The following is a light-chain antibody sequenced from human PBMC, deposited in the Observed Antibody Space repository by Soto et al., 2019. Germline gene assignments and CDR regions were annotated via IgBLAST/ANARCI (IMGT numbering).Light chain of an antibody. J-gene: IGKJ1*01. V-gene: IGKV1-39*01. CDR3: QQSYSTPGT. CDR1: RIITGY. CDR2: AAS. Sequence: DVQLTQSPSSLSASLGDRVTITCRASRIITGYLNWYQRKPGKAPELLIYAASNLEAGVPSRFSGSASGTEFTLTIASLQLEDFGTYYCQQSYSTPGTFGQGTRV.